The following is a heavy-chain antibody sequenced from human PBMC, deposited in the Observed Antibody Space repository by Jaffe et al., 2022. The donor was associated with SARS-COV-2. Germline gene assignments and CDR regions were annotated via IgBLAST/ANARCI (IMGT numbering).Heavy chain of an antibody. J-gene: IGHJ4*02. CDR2: IYTSGST. CDR1: GGSISSGSYY. Sequence: QVQLQESGPGLVKPSQTLSLTCTVSGGSISSGSYYWSWIRQPAGKGLEWIGRIYTSGSTNYNPSLKSRVTISVDTSKNQFSLKLSSVTAADTAVYYCAREVVTAMCFDYWGQGTLVTVSS. D-gene: IGHD2-21*02. CDR3: AREVVTAMCFDY. V-gene: IGHV4-61*02.